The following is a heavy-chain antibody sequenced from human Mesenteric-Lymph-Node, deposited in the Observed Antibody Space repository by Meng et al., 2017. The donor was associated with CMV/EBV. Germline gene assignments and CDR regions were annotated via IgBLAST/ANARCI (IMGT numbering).Heavy chain of an antibody. CDR3: ARDSSWFDP. J-gene: IGHJ5*02. CDR1: GFTFDKYS. Sequence: GGSLRLSCATSGFTFDKYSMNWVRQAPGKGLEWVSSISGGGGSIWYADSMKGRFTISRDNAKNSLYLQMNSLRAEDTAVYYCARDSSWFDPWGQGTLVTVSS. V-gene: IGHV3-21*01. D-gene: IGHD2-2*01. CDR2: ISGGGGSI.